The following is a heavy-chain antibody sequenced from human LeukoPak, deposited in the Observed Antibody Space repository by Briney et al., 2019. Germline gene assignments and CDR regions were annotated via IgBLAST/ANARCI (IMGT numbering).Heavy chain of an antibody. J-gene: IGHJ4*02. D-gene: IGHD1-1*01. V-gene: IGHV1-2*06. CDR2: INPNSGGT. CDR1: GYTFTGYY. CDR3: AREWGIPGNWNQRGDFDC. Sequence: ASVKVSCKASGYTFTGYYMHWVRQAPGQGLEWMGRINPNSGGTNYAQKFQGRVTMTRDTSISTAYMELSRLRSDDTAVYYCAREWGIPGNWNQRGDFDCWGQGTLVTVSS.